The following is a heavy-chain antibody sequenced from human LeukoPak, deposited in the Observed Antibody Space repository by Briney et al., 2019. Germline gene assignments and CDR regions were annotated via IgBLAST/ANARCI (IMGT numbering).Heavy chain of an antibody. CDR2: IYHSGST. J-gene: IGHJ4*02. CDR1: GYSISSGYY. V-gene: IGHV4-38-2*01. Sequence: SETLSLTCVVSGYSISSGYYWGWIRPPPGKGLEWIGSIYHSGSTYYNPSLKSRVTISVDTSKNQFSLKLSSVTAADTAVYYCARLGYCSSTSCYYFDYWGQGTLVTVSS. CDR3: ARLGYCSSTSCYYFDY. D-gene: IGHD2-2*01.